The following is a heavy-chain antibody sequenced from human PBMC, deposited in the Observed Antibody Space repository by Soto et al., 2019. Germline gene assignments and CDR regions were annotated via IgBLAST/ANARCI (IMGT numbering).Heavy chain of an antibody. CDR3: ARAKANRGGGYYYYGMDV. Sequence: VQLVESGGGVVQPGRSLRLSCAASGFTFSSYAMHWVRQAPGKGLEWVAVISYDGSNKYYADSVKGRFTISRDNSKNPLYRQRKSLRAEDTAVYYWARAKANRGGGYYYYGMDVWGQGTTVTVSS. J-gene: IGHJ6*02. V-gene: IGHV3-30-3*01. CDR2: ISYDGSNK. D-gene: IGHD3-16*01. CDR1: GFTFSSYA.